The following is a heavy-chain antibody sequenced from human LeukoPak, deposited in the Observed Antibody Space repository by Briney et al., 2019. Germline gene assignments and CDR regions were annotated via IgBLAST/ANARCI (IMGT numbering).Heavy chain of an antibody. D-gene: IGHD2-2*01. Sequence: SVKVSCKASRATFTTYAIIWVRQAPGQGLEWMGGIIPVFGTADYAQRFQGRVTISTDESTSTAYMELTSLRSEDTAVYYCARGYCSSTSCFLDYWGQGTLATVSS. CDR2: IIPVFGTA. CDR3: ARGYCSSTSCFLDY. CDR1: RATFTTYA. J-gene: IGHJ4*02. V-gene: IGHV1-69*05.